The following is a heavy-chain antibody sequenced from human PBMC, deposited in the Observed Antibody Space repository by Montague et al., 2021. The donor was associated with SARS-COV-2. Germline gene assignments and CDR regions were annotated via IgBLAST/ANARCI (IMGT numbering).Heavy chain of an antibody. CDR2: MWYDGSKE. J-gene: IGHJ4*02. CDR3: ARDTYSSTSETLDF. D-gene: IGHD6-13*01. CDR1: GFTFSSHG. V-gene: IGHV3-33*01. Sequence: SLRLSCAASGFTFSSHGMHWVRQAPSKGLEWVAVMWYDGSKENYADSVKGRFTISRDNSEHMLYLQLNSLRAEDTAVYYCARDTYSSTSETLDFWGRGTLVTVSS.